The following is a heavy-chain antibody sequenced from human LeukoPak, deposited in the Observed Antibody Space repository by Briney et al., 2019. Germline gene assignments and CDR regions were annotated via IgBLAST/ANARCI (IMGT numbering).Heavy chain of an antibody. D-gene: IGHD6-13*01. J-gene: IGHJ5*02. Sequence: GGSLRLSCAASGFTFSSYAMSWVRQAPGKGLEWVSAISGSGGSTYYADSVKGRSTISRDNSKNTLYLQMNSLRAEDTAVYYCAKNGAARVRENNWFDPWGQGTLVTVSS. CDR1: GFTFSSYA. CDR3: AKNGAARVRENNWFDP. CDR2: ISGSGGST. V-gene: IGHV3-23*01.